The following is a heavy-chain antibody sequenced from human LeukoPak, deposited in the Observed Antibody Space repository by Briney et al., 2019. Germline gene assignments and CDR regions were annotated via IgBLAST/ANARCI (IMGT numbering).Heavy chain of an antibody. CDR2: IKQDGSEK. CDR1: GFTFSTFW. CDR3: ARDLGSSGWFTFDY. V-gene: IGHV3-7*01. J-gene: IGHJ4*02. D-gene: IGHD6-19*01. Sequence: PGGSLRLSCAASGFTFSTFWMSWVRQAPGKGLEWVANIKQDGSEKYYVDSVKGRFTISRDNAKNSLYLQMNSLRAEDTAVYYCARDLGSSGWFTFDYWGQGTLVTVSS.